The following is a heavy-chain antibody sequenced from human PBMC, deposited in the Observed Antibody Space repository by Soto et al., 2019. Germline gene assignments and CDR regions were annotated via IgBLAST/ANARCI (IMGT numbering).Heavy chain of an antibody. D-gene: IGHD3-16*02. J-gene: IGHJ5*02. CDR2: VIPIFGTA. CDR3: ARDKYEYYDYVWGSYPKARWFDP. Sequence: SVKVSCKASGGTFSSYAISWVRQAPGQGLEWMGGVIPIFGTANYAQKFQGRVTITADESTSTAYMELSSLRSEDTAVYYCARDKYEYYDYVWGSYPKARWFDPWGQGTLVTVSS. V-gene: IGHV1-69*13. CDR1: GGTFSSYA.